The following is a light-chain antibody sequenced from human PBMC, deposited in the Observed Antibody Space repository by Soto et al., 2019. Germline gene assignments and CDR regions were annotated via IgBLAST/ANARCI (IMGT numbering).Light chain of an antibody. CDR2: LNSDGSH. CDR3: QNWGTGIIV. V-gene: IGLV4-69*01. CDR1: SGHSSYA. Sequence: QPVLTQSPSASASLGASVTLTCTLSSGHSSYAIAWHQQQPEKGPRYLMKLNSDGSHSKGDGIPDRFSGSSSGAERSLTISSLQAEDAADYYCQNWGTGIIVFGGGTKLTVL. J-gene: IGLJ2*01.